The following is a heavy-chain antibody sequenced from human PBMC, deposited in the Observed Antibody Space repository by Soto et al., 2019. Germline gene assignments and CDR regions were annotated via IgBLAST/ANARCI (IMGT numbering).Heavy chain of an antibody. CDR2: IYYSGST. Sequence: QLQLQESGPGLVKPSETLSLTCTVSGGSISSSSYYWGWIRQPPGKGLEWIGSIYYSGSTYYNPSLKSRVTISVDTSKNQFSLKLSSVTAADTAVYYCARRTSYGDYADYWGQGTLVTVSS. D-gene: IGHD4-17*01. J-gene: IGHJ4*02. CDR3: ARRTSYGDYADY. V-gene: IGHV4-39*01. CDR1: GGSISSSSYY.